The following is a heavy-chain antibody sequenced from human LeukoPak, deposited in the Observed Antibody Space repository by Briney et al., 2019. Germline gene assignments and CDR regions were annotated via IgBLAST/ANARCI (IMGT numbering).Heavy chain of an antibody. J-gene: IGHJ6*02. Sequence: SETLSLTCTVSGGSISSYYWSWIRQPPGKGLEWIGYIYYSGSTNYNPSLKSRVTISVDTSKNQFSLKLSSVTAADTAVCYCARVLGYCSSTSCRHYYYYGMDVWGQGTTVTVSS. V-gene: IGHV4-59*01. D-gene: IGHD2-2*01. CDR3: ARVLGYCSSTSCRHYYYYGMDV. CDR1: GGSISSYY. CDR2: IYYSGST.